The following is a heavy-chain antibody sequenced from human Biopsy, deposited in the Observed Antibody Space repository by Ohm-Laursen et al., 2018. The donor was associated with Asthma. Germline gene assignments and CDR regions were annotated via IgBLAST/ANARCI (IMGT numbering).Heavy chain of an antibody. J-gene: IGHJ3*02. CDR2: ISKDASTQ. CDR3: VRDGIDDAFDI. CDR1: GFSFSNFA. Sequence: SLRLSCAAFGFSFSNFAIHWVRQAPGKGLEWVGVISKDASTQGYADSVKGRFTMARDNSKNTLDLQMNSLREEDTAVYYCVRDGIDDAFDIWGQGTVVSVSS. V-gene: IGHV3-30*01. D-gene: IGHD1-26*01.